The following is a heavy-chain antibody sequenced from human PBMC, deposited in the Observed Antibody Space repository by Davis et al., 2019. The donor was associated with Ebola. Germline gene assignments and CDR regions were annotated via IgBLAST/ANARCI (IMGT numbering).Heavy chain of an antibody. Sequence: SETLSPTCTVSGGSTNNYFWSWIRQPPGKGLEWIGNIHYLGNTNYNPSLKSRVTISVDTSRNQFSLKMRSVTAADTAVYYCARNSITKFNWLDPWGQGALVTVSS. CDR2: IHYLGNT. V-gene: IGHV4-59*01. CDR1: GGSTNNYF. CDR3: ARNSITKFNWLDP. J-gene: IGHJ5*02. D-gene: IGHD1-14*01.